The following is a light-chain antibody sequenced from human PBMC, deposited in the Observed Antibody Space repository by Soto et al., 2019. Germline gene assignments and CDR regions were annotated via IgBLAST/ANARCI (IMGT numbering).Light chain of an antibody. V-gene: IGKV3-20*01. CDR2: GAS. CDR3: QQYGSSPQT. J-gene: IGKJ1*01. Sequence: EIVLTQSPATLSSFPGDRVTLSCRASQSVSNNYLAWYQQKPGQAPRLLIYGASNRATGIPDRFSGSGSGTDFTLTISRLEPEDFAVYYCQQYGSSPQTFGQGTKVDIK. CDR1: QSVSNNY.